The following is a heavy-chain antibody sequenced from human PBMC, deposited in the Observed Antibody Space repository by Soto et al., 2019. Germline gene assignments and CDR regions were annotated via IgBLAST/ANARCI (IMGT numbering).Heavy chain of an antibody. V-gene: IGHV4-39*01. CDR2: IYYSGST. CDR3: ATETTVTTMHYYYYGMDV. D-gene: IGHD4-17*01. CDR1: GGSISSSSYY. J-gene: IGHJ6*02. Sequence: SETLSLTCTVSGGSISSSSYYWGWIRQPPGKGLEWIGSIYYSGSTYYNPSLKSRVTISVDTSKNQFSLKLSSVTAADTAVYYCATETTVTTMHYYYYGMDVWGQGTTVTVSS.